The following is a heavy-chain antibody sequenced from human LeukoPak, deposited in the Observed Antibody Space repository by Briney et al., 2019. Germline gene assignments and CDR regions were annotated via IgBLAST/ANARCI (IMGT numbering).Heavy chain of an antibody. CDR3: TRSSFPYYFDY. J-gene: IGHJ4*02. D-gene: IGHD3-16*01. CDR1: GFTFSNYW. Sequence: GGSLRLSCAASGFTFSNYWMHWVRQAPGQGLVWVSCSQTDGSGTTYADSVKGRFTISRDDAKNTLYLQMNSVRAEDTAVYYCTRSSFPYYFDYWGQGTLVTVSS. CDR2: SQTDGSGT. V-gene: IGHV3-74*01.